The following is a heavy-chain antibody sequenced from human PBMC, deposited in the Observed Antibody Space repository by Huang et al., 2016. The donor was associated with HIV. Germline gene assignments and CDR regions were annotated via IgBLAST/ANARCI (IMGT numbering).Heavy chain of an antibody. D-gene: IGHD5-18*01. CDR1: GSPFSSYT. V-gene: IGHV1-69*13. CDR3: ARTAYSYGFRQGYNWFDP. J-gene: IGHJ5*02. CDR2: ISPIVGTA. Sequence: QVLLVQPGAEVRKPGSSVKVSCTAFGSPFSSYTIRWVRQAPGQGLEWMGGISPIVGTANYTQKFQGRVTITVDESTNTGYMELTRLTSEDTAVYYCARTAYSYGFRQGYNWFDPWGQGTPVTVSS.